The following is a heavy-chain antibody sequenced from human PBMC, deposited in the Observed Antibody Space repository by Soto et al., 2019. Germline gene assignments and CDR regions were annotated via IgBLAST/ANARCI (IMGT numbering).Heavy chain of an antibody. Sequence: QVQLQESGPGLVKPSGTLSLTCAVSGDSVSSPYYWCWVRQPPGKGLEWIGEVFHTGTTSYNPSLRSRVTISMDKSNNPFSLDLSSVTAADTAVYYCARSAGWYAVHSWGPGTLVFVSS. J-gene: IGHJ4*02. CDR1: GDSVSSPYY. CDR3: ARSAGWYAVHS. D-gene: IGHD6-19*01. V-gene: IGHV4-4*02. CDR2: VFHTGTT.